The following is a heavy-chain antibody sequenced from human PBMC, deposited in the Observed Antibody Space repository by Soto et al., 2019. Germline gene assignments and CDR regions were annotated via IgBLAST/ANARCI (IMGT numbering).Heavy chain of an antibody. CDR2: LNGGTGQT. V-gene: IGHV1-3*01. CDR3: ARGKGMEENYFYYGLDI. CDR1: GYTFSTCA. J-gene: IGHJ6*02. D-gene: IGHD1-1*01. Sequence: ASVKVSCKASGYTFSTCAMHWVRQAPGQSLEWMGWLNGGTGQTRYSQKFQDRVIITRDTSASTGYMELSSLTSEDTAVYYCARGKGMEENYFYYGLDIWGQGTTVTV.